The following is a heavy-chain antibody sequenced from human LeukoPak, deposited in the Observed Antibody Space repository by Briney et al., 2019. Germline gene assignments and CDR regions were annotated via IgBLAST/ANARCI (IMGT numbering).Heavy chain of an antibody. J-gene: IGHJ4*02. Sequence: PGGSLRLFCAASGFTFSSYSMIWVRQAPGKGLEWVSYISSSSSTIYYADSVKGRFTISRDNAKNSLYLQMNSLRAEDTAVYYCARAVGYCSSSICYRFDYWGQGTLVTVSS. CDR1: GFTFSSYS. D-gene: IGHD2-2*01. CDR3: ARAVGYCSSSICYRFDY. V-gene: IGHV3-48*01. CDR2: ISSSSSTI.